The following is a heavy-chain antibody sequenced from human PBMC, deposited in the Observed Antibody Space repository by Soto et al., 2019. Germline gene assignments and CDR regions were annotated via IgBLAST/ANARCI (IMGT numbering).Heavy chain of an antibody. CDR3: ARGGPTHDYGDNNEFDP. J-gene: IGHJ5*02. D-gene: IGHD4-17*01. CDR1: GYTFTSYY. CDR2: INPSGGST. Sequence: ASVKVSCKASGYTFTSYYMHWVRQAPGQGLEWMGIINPSGGSTSYAQKFQGRVTMTRDTSTSTVYMELSSLRSEDTAVYYCARGGPTHDYGDNNEFDPWGQGTLVTVSS. V-gene: IGHV1-46*01.